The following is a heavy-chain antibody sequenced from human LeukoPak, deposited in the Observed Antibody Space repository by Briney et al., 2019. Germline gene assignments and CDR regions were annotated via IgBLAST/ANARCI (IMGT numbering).Heavy chain of an antibody. V-gene: IGHV3-30*18. J-gene: IGHJ4*02. CDR1: GFTFSSYG. CDR2: ISYDGSNK. D-gene: IGHD2-15*01. CDR3: AKGVDYCSGGSCPADY. Sequence: GGSLRLSCAASGFTFSSYGMHLVRQAPGKGLEWVAVISYDGSNKYYADSVKGRFTISRDNSKNTLFLQMNSLRAEDTAVYYCAKGVDYCSGGSCPADYWGPGTLVIVSS.